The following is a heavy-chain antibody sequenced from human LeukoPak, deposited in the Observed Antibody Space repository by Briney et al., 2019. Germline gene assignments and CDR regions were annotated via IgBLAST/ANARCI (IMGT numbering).Heavy chain of an antibody. Sequence: SETLSLTCTVSGGSISSSSYYWGWIRQPPGKGLEWIGSIYYSGSTYYNPSLKSRVTISVDTSKNQFSLKLSSVTAADTAVYYCARETHYCSSTSCYYYWGQGTLVTVSS. V-gene: IGHV4-39*07. CDR1: GGSISSSSYY. CDR2: IYYSGST. CDR3: ARETHYCSSTSCYYY. J-gene: IGHJ4*02. D-gene: IGHD2-2*01.